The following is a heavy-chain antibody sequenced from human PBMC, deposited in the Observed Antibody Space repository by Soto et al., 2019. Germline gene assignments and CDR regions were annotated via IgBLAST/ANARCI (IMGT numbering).Heavy chain of an antibody. D-gene: IGHD2-21*02. Sequence: GASVKVSCKDSGYTFTSYGISWVRQAPGQGLEWMGWISAYNGNTNYAQKLQGRVTMTTDTSTSTAYMELRSLRSDDTAVYYCATSERVVTAIMNVDYWGRGTLVTVSS. J-gene: IGHJ4*02. CDR3: ATSERVVTAIMNVDY. V-gene: IGHV1-18*04. CDR2: ISAYNGNT. CDR1: GYTFTSYG.